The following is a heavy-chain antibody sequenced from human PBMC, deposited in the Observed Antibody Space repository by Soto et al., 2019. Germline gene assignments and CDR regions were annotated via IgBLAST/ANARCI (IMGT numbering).Heavy chain of an antibody. D-gene: IGHD6-19*01. CDR2: IIPIFGTA. Sequence: GASVKVSCKASGGTFSSYAISWVRQATGQGLEWMGGIIPIFGTANYAQKFQGRVTITADESTSTAYMELSSLRSEDTAVYYCAREPVSSSGWYLDYWGQGTLVTVSS. CDR1: GGTFSSYA. V-gene: IGHV1-69*13. CDR3: AREPVSSSGWYLDY. J-gene: IGHJ4*02.